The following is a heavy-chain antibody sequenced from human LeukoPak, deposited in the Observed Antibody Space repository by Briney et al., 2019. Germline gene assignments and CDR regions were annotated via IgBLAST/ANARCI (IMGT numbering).Heavy chain of an antibody. CDR2: IYYTGST. Sequence: KPSETLSLTCSVSGGSITSYYWSWIRQPPGKELEWIGYIYYTGSTKSNPSLKSRVTISLDMSERQFSLKLSSVTAADTAIYYCAASYFYDGIRYFDYWGLGTLVTVSS. J-gene: IGHJ4*02. V-gene: IGHV4-59*08. CDR1: GGSITSYY. D-gene: IGHD3-22*01. CDR3: AASYFYDGIRYFDY.